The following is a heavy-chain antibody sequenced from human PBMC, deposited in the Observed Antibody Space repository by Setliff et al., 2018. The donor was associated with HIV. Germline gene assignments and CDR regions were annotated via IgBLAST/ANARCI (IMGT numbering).Heavy chain of an antibody. CDR1: EYFFRTSW. J-gene: IGHJ6*04. Sequence: ASVKISCKGPEYFFRTSWIGWVRQLPGKGLEWVAVIFPLDSETRYNPSLEGHVTISVDKSINTAYLQWSSLRASDTAVYYCTRHPLQPEVSGYFYLMDVWGTGTTVTVSS. D-gene: IGHD2-21*01. CDR3: TRHPLQPEVSGYFYLMDV. V-gene: IGHV5-51*01. CDR2: IFPLDSET.